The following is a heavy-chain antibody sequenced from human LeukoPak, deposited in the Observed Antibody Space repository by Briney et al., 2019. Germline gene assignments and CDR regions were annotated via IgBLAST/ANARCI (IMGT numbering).Heavy chain of an antibody. D-gene: IGHD2-2*03. CDR3: ARVEAFGYCSSTSCYPFDY. CDR1: GYTFTSYA. V-gene: IGHV1-3*01. CDR2: INAGNGNT. Sequence: ASVKVSCKASGYTFTSYAMHWVRQAPGQRLEWMGWINAGNGNTKYSQKFQGRVTMTTDASTSTAYMELRSLRSDDTAVYYCARVEAFGYCSSTSCYPFDYWGQGTLITVSS. J-gene: IGHJ4*02.